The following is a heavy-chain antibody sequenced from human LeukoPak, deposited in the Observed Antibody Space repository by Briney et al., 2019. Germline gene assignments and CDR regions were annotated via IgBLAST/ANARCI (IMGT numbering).Heavy chain of an antibody. CDR3: ARGRDGYNYPSWFDP. CDR2: INHSGST. D-gene: IGHD5-24*01. J-gene: IGHJ5*02. CDR1: GGSFSGYY. V-gene: IGHV4-34*01. Sequence: SETLSLTCAVYGGSFSGYYWSWIRQPPGKGLEWTGEINHSGSTNYNPSLKSRVTISVDTSKNQFSLKLSSVTAADTAVYYCARGRDGYNYPSWFDPWGQGTLVTVSS.